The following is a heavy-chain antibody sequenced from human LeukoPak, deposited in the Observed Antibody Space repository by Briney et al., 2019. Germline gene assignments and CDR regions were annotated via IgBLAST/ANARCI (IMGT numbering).Heavy chain of an antibody. J-gene: IGHJ4*02. Sequence: ASVKVSCKASGYTFTSYYMHWVRQAPGQGLEWMGIINPSGGSTSYAQKFQGRVTMTRDMSTSTVYMELSSLRSEDTAVYYCATDLPQTYYYDSSGYYRGWDYWGQGTLVTVSS. V-gene: IGHV1-46*01. CDR2: INPSGGST. CDR3: ATDLPQTYYYDSSGYYRGWDY. D-gene: IGHD3-22*01. CDR1: GYTFTSYY.